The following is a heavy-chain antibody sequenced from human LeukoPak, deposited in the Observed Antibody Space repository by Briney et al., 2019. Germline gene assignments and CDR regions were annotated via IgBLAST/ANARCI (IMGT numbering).Heavy chain of an antibody. CDR2: INHSGST. J-gene: IGHJ6*02. CDR3: ARGPMDSSSWPYYYYGLDV. V-gene: IGHV4-34*01. D-gene: IGHD6-13*01. CDR1: GGSFSGYY. Sequence: SGTLSLTCAVYGGSFSGYYWSWIRQPPGKGLEWIGEINHSGSTNYNPSLKSRVTISVDTSKNQFSLKLSSVTAADTAVYYCARGPMDSSSWPYYYYGLDVWGQGTTVTVSS.